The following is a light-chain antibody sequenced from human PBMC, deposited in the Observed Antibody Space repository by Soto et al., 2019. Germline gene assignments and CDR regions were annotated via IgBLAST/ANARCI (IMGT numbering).Light chain of an antibody. J-gene: IGKJ4*01. CDR2: AAS. V-gene: IGKV1-27*01. Sequence: DIQMTQSPSSLSASVGDRVTITCRTSQSIDNYLNWCQQKPGKAPKLLIYAASTVQSGGPSRFSGSGSGTDFTLTISSLQPEDVATYFCHRYNSVPLTFGGGTKVDIK. CDR3: HRYNSVPLT. CDR1: QSIDNY.